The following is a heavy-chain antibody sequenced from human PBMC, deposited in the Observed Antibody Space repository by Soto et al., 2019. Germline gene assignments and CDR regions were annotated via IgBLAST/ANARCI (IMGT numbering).Heavy chain of an antibody. Sequence: SETLSLTCTVSGGSISSSSYYWGWIRQPPGKGLEWIGSIYYSGSTYYNPSLKSRVTISVDTSKNQFSLKLSSVTAADTAVYYCASPGNIVVVPAAIGDFYYYYMDVWGKGTTVTVSS. D-gene: IGHD2-2*02. CDR2: IYYSGST. J-gene: IGHJ6*03. V-gene: IGHV4-39*01. CDR1: GGSISSSSYY. CDR3: ASPGNIVVVPAAIGDFYYYYMDV.